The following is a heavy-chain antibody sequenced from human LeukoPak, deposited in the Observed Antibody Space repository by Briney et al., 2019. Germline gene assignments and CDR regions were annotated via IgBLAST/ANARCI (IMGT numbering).Heavy chain of an antibody. J-gene: IGHJ4*02. CDR2: ISYDGSNK. CDR1: GFTFSTYA. D-gene: IGHD1-26*01. Sequence: AGRSLRLSCAASGFTFSTYAMHWVRQAPGKGLEWVALISYDGSNKYYADPVKGRFTISRDNSKNTLYLQMNSLRVEDTAVYYCARVVGATGPGPFDYWGQGTLVTVTS. V-gene: IGHV3-30-3*01. CDR3: ARVVGATGPGPFDY.